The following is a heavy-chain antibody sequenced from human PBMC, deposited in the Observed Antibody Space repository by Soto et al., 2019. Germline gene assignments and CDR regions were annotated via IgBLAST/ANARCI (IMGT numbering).Heavy chain of an antibody. V-gene: IGHV5-51*01. J-gene: IGHJ4*02. CDR2: VSPGDSDP. CDR3: AKRGTASRYSVDY. D-gene: IGHD2-21*01. CDR1: GYTFTSYW. Sequence: PGESLKISCKGSGYTFTSYWIAWVRQMPGKGLEWMGTVSPGDSDPRYSPSFEGQVTFSVEGSTTTAYLQWNSLKASDTAIYYCAKRGTASRYSVDYWGQGTLVTSPQ.